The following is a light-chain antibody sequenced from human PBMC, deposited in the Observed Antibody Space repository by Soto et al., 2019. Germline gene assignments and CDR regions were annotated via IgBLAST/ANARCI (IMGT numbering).Light chain of an antibody. V-gene: IGLV1-40*01. CDR2: SNN. CDR3: QSYDSSLALARV. J-gene: IGLJ1*01. Sequence: QSVLTQPPSVSGAPGQRVTISCTGSSSNIGAGYDVHWYPQLPGTAPKLLISSNNNRPSGVPDRFSVSKSGTSASLAITRLQPEDEADYYCQSYDSSLALARVFGTGTKVTVL. CDR1: SSNIGAGYD.